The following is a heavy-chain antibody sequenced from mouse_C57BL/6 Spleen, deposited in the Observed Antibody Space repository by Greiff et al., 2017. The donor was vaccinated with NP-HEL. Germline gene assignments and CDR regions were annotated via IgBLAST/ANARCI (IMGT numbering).Heavy chain of an antibody. D-gene: IGHD1-1*01. CDR2: ISYDGSN. Sequence: EVQLVESGPGLVKPSQSLSLTCSVTGYSITSGYYWNWIRQFPGNKLEWMGYISYDGSNNYNPSLKNRISITRDTSKNQFFLKLNSVTTEDTATYYCARDTTGDYFDYWGQGTTLTVSS. CDR1: GYSITSGYY. CDR3: ARDTTGDYFDY. V-gene: IGHV3-6*01. J-gene: IGHJ2*01.